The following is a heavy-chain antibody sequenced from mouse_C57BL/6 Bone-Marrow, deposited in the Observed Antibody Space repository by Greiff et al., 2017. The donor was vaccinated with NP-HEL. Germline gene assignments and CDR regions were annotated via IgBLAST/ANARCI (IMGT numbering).Heavy chain of an antibody. D-gene: IGHD4-1*01. V-gene: IGHV1-52*01. CDR2: IDPSDSET. CDR1: GYTFTSYW. Sequence: QVQPQQPGAELVRPGSSVKLSCKASGYTFTSYWMHWVKQRPIQGLEWIGNIDPSDSETHYNQKFKDKATLTLDKSSSTAYMLLSSLTSEVSAVYYGAREANWDVWYFDVWGTGTTVTVAS. J-gene: IGHJ1*03. CDR3: AREANWDVWYFDV.